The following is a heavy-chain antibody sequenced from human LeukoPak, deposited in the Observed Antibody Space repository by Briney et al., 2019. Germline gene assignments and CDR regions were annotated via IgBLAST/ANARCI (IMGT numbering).Heavy chain of an antibody. CDR1: GGSFSGYY. Sequence: SETLSLTCAVYGGSFSGYYWSWIRQPPGKGLEWIGEINHSGSTYYNPSLKSRVTISVDTSKNQFSLKLSSVTAADTAVYYCARDLIVGATQPDYWGQGTLVTVSS. D-gene: IGHD1-26*01. J-gene: IGHJ4*02. CDR3: ARDLIVGATQPDY. CDR2: INHSGST. V-gene: IGHV4-34*01.